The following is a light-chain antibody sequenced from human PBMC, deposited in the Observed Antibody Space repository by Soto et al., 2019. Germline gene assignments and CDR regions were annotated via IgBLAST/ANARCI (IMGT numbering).Light chain of an antibody. V-gene: IGLV2-14*03. Sequence: QSVLTPLASVSGAPGESIAISCTATSNDVGGYNYVSWYQQHPGKAPKLMIYDVSNRPSGVSNRFSGSKSGNTASLTISGLQAEDEADYYCCSYTTSSTYVFGTGTKVTVL. CDR3: CSYTTSSTYV. J-gene: IGLJ1*01. CDR1: SNDVGGYNY. CDR2: DVS.